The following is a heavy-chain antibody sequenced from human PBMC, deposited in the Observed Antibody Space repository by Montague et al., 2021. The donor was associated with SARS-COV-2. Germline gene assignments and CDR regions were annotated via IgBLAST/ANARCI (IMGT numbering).Heavy chain of an antibody. D-gene: IGHD5-12*01. CDR1: GFTFSSYS. V-gene: IGHV3-21*01. CDR3: ARDLSGYDIQRQYYFDY. J-gene: IGHJ4*02. Sequence: SLRLSCAASGFTFSSYSMNWVRQAPGKGLEWVSSISSSSSYISYADSVKGRFTISRDNAKNSLYLQMNSLRAEDTAVYYCARDLSGYDIQRQYYFDYWGQGTLVTVSS. CDR2: ISSSSSYI.